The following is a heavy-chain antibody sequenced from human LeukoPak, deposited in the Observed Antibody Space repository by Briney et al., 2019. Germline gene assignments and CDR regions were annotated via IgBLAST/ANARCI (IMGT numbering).Heavy chain of an antibody. CDR2: ISGSGGST. V-gene: IGHV3-23*01. CDR3: AKDLFPVVPAAAPPDWFDP. CDR1: GFTFSSYA. D-gene: IGHD2-2*01. Sequence: QTGGSLRLSCAASGFTFSSYAMSWVRQAPGKGLEWVSAISGSGGSTYYADSVKGRFTISRDNSKNTLYLQMNSLRAEDTAVYYCAKDLFPVVPAAAPPDWFDPWGQGTLVTVSS. J-gene: IGHJ5*02.